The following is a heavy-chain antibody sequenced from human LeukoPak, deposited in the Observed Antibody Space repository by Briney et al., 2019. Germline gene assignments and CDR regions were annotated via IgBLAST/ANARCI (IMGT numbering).Heavy chain of an antibody. CDR1: GFTFSDYA. CDR2: ISGDGGST. D-gene: IGHD6-25*01. CDR3: AKGGQWRLLD. V-gene: IGHV3-43*02. Sequence: GGSLRLSCAASGFTFSDYAMHWVRQAPGKGLEWVSLISGDGGSTYYADSVKGRFTISRDNSKNSLYLQMNSLRTEDTAFYYCAKGGQWRLLDWGQGTLVTVSS. J-gene: IGHJ4*02.